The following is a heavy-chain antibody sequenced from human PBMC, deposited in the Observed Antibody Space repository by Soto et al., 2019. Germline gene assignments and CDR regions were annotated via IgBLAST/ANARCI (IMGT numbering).Heavy chain of an antibody. Sequence: PSETLSLTCAVSGYSISSSNWWGGIRQPPGQRLEWIGYIYYSGSTYYNPSLKSRVTISVDTSKIQFSLKLSSVTAADTAVYYCASVTRTCISTSCYRYYYGMDVWGQGTTVTVS. V-gene: IGHV4-28*01. J-gene: IGHJ6*02. CDR1: GYSISSSNW. CDR3: ASVTRTCISTSCYRYYYGMDV. CDR2: IYYSGST. D-gene: IGHD2-2*02.